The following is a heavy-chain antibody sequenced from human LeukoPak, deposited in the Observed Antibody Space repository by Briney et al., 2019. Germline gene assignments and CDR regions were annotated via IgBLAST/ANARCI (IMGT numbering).Heavy chain of an antibody. CDR1: GYTFTSYD. J-gene: IGHJ6*03. CDR2: MNPNSGNT. Sequence: GASVKVSCKASGYTFTSYDINWVRQATGQGLEGMGWMNPNSGNTGYAQKFQGGVTITRNTSISTAYMELSSLRSEDTAVYYCARVLTDSYGSFYYYYYMDVRGKGTTVTVSS. V-gene: IGHV1-8*03. CDR3: ARVLTDSYGSFYYYYYMDV. D-gene: IGHD5-18*01.